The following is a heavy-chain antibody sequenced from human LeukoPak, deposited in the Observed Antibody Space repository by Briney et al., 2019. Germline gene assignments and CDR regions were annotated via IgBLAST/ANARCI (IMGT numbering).Heavy chain of an antibody. CDR2: INPNSGGT. CDR1: GYTFTSYA. J-gene: IGHJ3*02. CDR3: ARDLWFGELLSNYAFDI. V-gene: IGHV1-2*02. Sequence: ASVKVSCKASGYTFTSYAMNWVRQAPGQGLEWMGWINPNSGGTNYAQKFQGRVTMTRDTSISTAYMELSRLRSDDTAVYYCARDLWFGELLSNYAFDIWGQGTMVTVSS. D-gene: IGHD3-10*01.